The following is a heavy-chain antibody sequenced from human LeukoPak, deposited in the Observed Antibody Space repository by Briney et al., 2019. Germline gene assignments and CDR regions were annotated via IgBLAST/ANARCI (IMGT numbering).Heavy chain of an antibody. CDR3: ARAMRLRAFDI. Sequence: GGSLRLSCAASGFTFSGYAMHWVRQAPGKGLEWVAVISYVGSNKYYADSVKGRFTISRDNSKNTLYLQMNSLRAEDTAVYYCARAMRLRAFDIWGQGTMVTVSS. D-gene: IGHD3-22*01. CDR2: ISYVGSNK. V-gene: IGHV3-30*01. CDR1: GFTFSGYA. J-gene: IGHJ3*02.